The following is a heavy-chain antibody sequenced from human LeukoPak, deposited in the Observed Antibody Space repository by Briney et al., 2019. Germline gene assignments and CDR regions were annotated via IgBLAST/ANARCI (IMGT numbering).Heavy chain of an antibody. CDR3: GRWNEGWDH. Sequence: SEALFLTCTNSGGSISGFYWDWIRQPPGKGLEWLGDIYYTGVTNYNPSLGSRTTMSVDTSKNLRSLKLGSVTAADTAVYYCGRWNEGWDHLGQGTLVTVSS. CDR2: IYYTGVT. D-gene: IGHD1-1*01. V-gene: IGHV4-59*01. J-gene: IGHJ4*02. CDR1: GGSISGFY.